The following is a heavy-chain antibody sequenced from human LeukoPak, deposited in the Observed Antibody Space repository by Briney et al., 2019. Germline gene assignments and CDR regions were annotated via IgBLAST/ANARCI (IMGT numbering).Heavy chain of an antibody. D-gene: IGHD3/OR15-3a*01. CDR3: ASGLVLPDY. V-gene: IGHV4-59*01. CDR2: ISYSGST. CDR1: GVSISSSS. Sequence: SETLSLTCTVSGVSISSSSWSWTRLPSGKGLEWIGYISYSGSTNYHPSLKSRVTISVDTSKNQFSLKLSSLTAADTAVYYCASGLVLPDYWGQGILVTVSS. J-gene: IGHJ4*02.